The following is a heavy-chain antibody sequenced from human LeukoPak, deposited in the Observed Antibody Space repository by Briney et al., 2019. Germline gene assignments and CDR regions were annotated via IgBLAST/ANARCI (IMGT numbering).Heavy chain of an antibody. CDR3: ARTGYLRITMVRGVSDDAFDI. V-gene: IGHV4-34*01. D-gene: IGHD3-10*01. CDR1: GGSFSGYY. Sequence: SEALSLTCAVYGGSFSGYYWSWIRQPPGKGLEWIGEINHSGSTNYNPSLKSRVTISVDTSKNQFSLKLSSVTAADTAVYYCARTGYLRITMVRGVSDDAFDIWGQGTMVTVSS. CDR2: INHSGST. J-gene: IGHJ3*02.